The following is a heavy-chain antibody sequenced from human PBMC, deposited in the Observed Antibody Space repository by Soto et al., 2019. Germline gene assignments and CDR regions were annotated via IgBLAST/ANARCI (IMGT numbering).Heavy chain of an antibody. V-gene: IGHV3-15*01. D-gene: IGHD2-8*01. J-gene: IGHJ4*02. Sequence: PGGSLRLSCSVSGFTVTNAWMSWVRQAPGRGLEWVGRIKSNADGGTIDYAAPVKGRFTISRDASTNTLYLQMNSLKTDDTAVYYCKTDNGGGVKPRDVSDYWGQGTLVTVSS. CDR1: GFTVTNAW. CDR2: IKSNADGGTI. CDR3: KTDNGGGVKPRDVSDY.